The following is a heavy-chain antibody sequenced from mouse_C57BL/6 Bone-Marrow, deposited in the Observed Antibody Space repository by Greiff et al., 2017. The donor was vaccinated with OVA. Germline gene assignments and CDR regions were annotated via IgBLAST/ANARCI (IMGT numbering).Heavy chain of an antibody. J-gene: IGHJ4*01. CDR3: ARGSTGYVYAMDY. CDR1: GYTFTDYY. D-gene: IGHD2-2*01. V-gene: IGHV1-26*01. Sequence: VQLQQSGPELVKPGASVKISCKASGYTFTDYYMNWVKQSHGKSLEWIGDINPNNGGTSYNQKFKGKATLTVDKSSSTAYMELRSLTSEDSAVYYCARGSTGYVYAMDYWGQGTSVTVSS. CDR2: INPNNGGT.